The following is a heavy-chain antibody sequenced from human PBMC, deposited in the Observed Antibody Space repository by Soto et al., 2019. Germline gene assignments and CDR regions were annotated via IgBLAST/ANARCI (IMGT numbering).Heavy chain of an antibody. J-gene: IGHJ3*02. CDR1: GGTFSSYT. Sequence: ASVKVSCKASGGTFSSYTISWVRQAPGQGLEWMGRIIPILGIANYAQKFQGRVTITADKSTSTAYMELSSLRSEDTAVYYCAICLRECLITMVRGVMVGFSGVAFDIWGQGTMVTVSS. D-gene: IGHD3-10*01. CDR2: IIPILGIA. V-gene: IGHV1-69*02. CDR3: AICLRECLITMVRGVMVGFSGVAFDI.